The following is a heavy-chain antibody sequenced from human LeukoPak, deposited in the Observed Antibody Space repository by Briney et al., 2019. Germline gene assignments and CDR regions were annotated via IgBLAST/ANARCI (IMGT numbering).Heavy chain of an antibody. J-gene: IGHJ5*02. CDR2: ISAYNGNT. Sequence: ASVKASCKASGGTFSSYAISWVRQAPGQGLEWMGWISAYNGNTNYAQKLQGRVTMTTDTSTSTAYMELRSLRSDDTAVYYCARHEQQLGNWFDPWGQGTLVTVSS. V-gene: IGHV1-18*01. CDR3: ARHEQQLGNWFDP. D-gene: IGHD6-13*01. CDR1: GGTFSSYA.